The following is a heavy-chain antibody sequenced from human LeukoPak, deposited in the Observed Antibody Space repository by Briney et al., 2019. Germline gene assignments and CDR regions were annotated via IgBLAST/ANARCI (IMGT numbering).Heavy chain of an antibody. V-gene: IGHV4-34*01. CDR2: INHSGST. D-gene: IGHD6-13*01. CDR1: GGSFSGYY. J-gene: IGHJ5*02. Sequence: SETLSLTCAVYGGSFSGYYWSWIRQPPGKGLERIGEINHSGSTNYNPSIKSRVTISVDASKNQFSLNLTSVTAADTAVYYCARLYIGGYSRSTNYNWFDPWGQGTLVTVSS. CDR3: ARLYIGGYSRSTNYNWFDP.